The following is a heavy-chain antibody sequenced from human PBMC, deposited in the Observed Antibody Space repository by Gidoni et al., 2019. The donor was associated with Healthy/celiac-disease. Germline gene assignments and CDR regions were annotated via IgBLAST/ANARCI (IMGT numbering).Heavy chain of an antibody. V-gene: IGHV4-34*01. CDR1: GGSFSGYY. CDR2: INHSGST. J-gene: IGHJ6*02. Sequence: QVQLQQWGAGLLKPSETLSLTCAVYGGSFSGYYWSWIRQPPGKGLEWIGEINHSGSTNYNPSLKSRVTISVDTSKNQFSLKLSSVTAADTAVYYCARGRGITIFGVVIHYGMDVWGQGTTVTVSS. CDR3: ARGRGITIFGVVIHYGMDV. D-gene: IGHD3-3*01.